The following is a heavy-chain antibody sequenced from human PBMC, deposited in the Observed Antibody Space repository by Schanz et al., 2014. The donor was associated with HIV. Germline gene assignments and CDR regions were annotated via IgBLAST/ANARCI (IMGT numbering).Heavy chain of an antibody. CDR2: IIPLFGTS. J-gene: IGHJ6*02. D-gene: IGHD2-15*01. CDR1: GGTFINYA. Sequence: QVQLVQSGAEVKKPGSSVKVFCRASGGTFINYAFSWVRQAPGQGLEWMGGIIPLFGTSNYAQKFQGRATITADESTSTAYMELSSLRSEDTAVYYCARTNYSVVSSRAMDVWGQGTTVTVSS. V-gene: IGHV1-69*01. CDR3: ARTNYSVVSSRAMDV.